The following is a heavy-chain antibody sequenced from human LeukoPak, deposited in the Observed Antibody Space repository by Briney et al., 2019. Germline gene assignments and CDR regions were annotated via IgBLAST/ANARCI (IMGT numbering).Heavy chain of an antibody. CDR3: ARDVSGSGLDY. V-gene: IGHV4-39*07. CDR2: IYYSGST. D-gene: IGHD3-10*01. Sequence: SETLSLTCTVSGGSISSSSYYWGWIRQPPGKGLEWIGSIYYSGSTYYNPSLKSRVTISVDTSKNQFSLKLSSVTAADTAVYYCARDVSGSGLDYWGQGTLVTVSS. J-gene: IGHJ4*02. CDR1: GGSISSSSYY.